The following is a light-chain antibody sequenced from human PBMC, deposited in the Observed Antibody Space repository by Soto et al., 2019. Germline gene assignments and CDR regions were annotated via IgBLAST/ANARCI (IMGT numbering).Light chain of an antibody. CDR3: SSYSFTNNLV. CDR1: SSDVGSYDY. CDR2: DVN. V-gene: IGLV2-8*01. Sequence: QSVLTQPPSASGSPGQSVTISCTVTSSDVGSYDYVSWYQQHPGKAPKLIIYDVNKWPAGVPDRFSGSKSGNTASLTVFGLRADDEADYYCSSYSFTNNLVFGTGTKVTLL. J-gene: IGLJ1*01.